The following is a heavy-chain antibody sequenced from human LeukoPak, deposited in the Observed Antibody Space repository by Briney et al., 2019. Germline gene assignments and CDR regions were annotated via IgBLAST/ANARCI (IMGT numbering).Heavy chain of an antibody. D-gene: IGHD3-22*01. J-gene: IGHJ6*03. CDR1: GFTFSSYA. CDR2: ISGSGGST. Sequence: GGSLRLSCAASGFTFSSYAMSWVRQAPGKGLEWVSAISGSGGSTYYADSVKGRFTISRDNSKNTLYLQMNSLRAEDTAVYYCARDYYDSSDYYYYYMDVWGKGTTVTVSS. V-gene: IGHV3-23*01. CDR3: ARDYYDSSDYYYYYMDV.